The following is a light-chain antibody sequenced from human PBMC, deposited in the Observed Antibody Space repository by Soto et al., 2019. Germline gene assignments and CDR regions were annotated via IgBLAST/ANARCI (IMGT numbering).Light chain of an antibody. V-gene: IGKV1-39*01. J-gene: IGKJ4*01. CDR1: QNINNY. CDR3: QQLESYPST. CDR2: DAS. Sequence: DIQMTQSPSSLSASVLDRVTITCQASQNINNYLNWYQQKPVKAPKVLIYDASSMESGVPSRFSGSGSGTEFTLTISSLQPEDFATYYCQQLESYPSTFGGGTKVDIK.